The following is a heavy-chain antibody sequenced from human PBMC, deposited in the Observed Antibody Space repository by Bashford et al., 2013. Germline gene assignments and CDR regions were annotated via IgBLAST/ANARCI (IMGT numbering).Heavy chain of an antibody. V-gene: IGHV1-69*01. CDR3: ARAEILTGYYTTPDYHGMDV. Sequence: WVRQAPGQGLEWMGGIIPIFGTANYAQKFQGRVTITADEPTSTAYMELSSLRSEDTALYYCARAEILTGYYTTPDYHGMDVWGQGTTVTVSS. D-gene: IGHD3-9*01. CDR2: IIPIFGTA. J-gene: IGHJ6*02.